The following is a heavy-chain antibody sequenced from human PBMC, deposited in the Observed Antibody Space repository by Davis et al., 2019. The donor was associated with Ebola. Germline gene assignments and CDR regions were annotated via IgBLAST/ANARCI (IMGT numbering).Heavy chain of an antibody. CDR3: ARRPRGGGVVFDP. V-gene: IGHV4-39*02. CDR1: GGSFSGYY. CDR2: FYYSGSI. Sequence: SETLSLTCAVQGGSFSGYYWGGIRQPPGKGLEWLGSFYYSGSIYYNPSLKSRVTISVDTSKNHFSLKLSSVNAADTAVYYCARRPRGGGVVFDPCGQGTLVSVSS. D-gene: IGHD3-16*01. J-gene: IGHJ5*02.